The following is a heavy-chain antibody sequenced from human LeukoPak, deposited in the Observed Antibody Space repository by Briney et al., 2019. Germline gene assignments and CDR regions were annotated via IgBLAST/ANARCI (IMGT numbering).Heavy chain of an antibody. V-gene: IGHV4-39*07. CDR2: VYESGST. CDR1: GGSISRSTSY. Sequence: SETLSLTCAVPGGSISRSTSYWGWIRQPPGKGLEWIGSVYESGSTNYNPSLKSRVTMSVDTSKNQFSLKLSSVTAADTAVYYCARARAYSSGWSGDRGWFDPWGQGTLVTVSS. CDR3: ARARAYSSGWSGDRGWFDP. D-gene: IGHD6-19*01. J-gene: IGHJ5*02.